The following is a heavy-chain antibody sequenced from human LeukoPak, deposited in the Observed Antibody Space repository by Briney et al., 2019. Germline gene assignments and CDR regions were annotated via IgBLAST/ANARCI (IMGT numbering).Heavy chain of an antibody. J-gene: IGHJ4*02. CDR3: AINYGDYPPDS. D-gene: IGHD4-17*01. V-gene: IGHV4-59*03. Sequence: PSETLSLTCTVSGGSITSYYWSWIRQPPGKGLEWIGYIYYSGSNNYNPSLKSRVTMSVDTSKNQFSLMLSSVTAADTAVYYYAINYGDYPPDSWGQGTLVTVSS. CDR1: GGSITSYY. CDR2: IYYSGSN.